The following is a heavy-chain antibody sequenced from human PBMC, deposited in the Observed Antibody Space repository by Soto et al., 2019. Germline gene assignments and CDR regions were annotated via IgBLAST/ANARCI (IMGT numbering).Heavy chain of an antibody. D-gene: IGHD2-2*01. J-gene: IGHJ6*03. CDR1: GGSISSSSYY. CDR2: IYYSGST. V-gene: IGHV4-39*01. CDR3: ARQSHRSAMPVGYYYYYYYMDV. Sequence: SETLSLTCTVSGGSISSSSYYWGWIRQPPGKGLEWIGSIYYSGSTYYNPSLKSRVTISVDTSKNQFSLKLSSVTAADTAVYYCARQSHRSAMPVGYYYYYYYMDVWGKGTTVTVSS.